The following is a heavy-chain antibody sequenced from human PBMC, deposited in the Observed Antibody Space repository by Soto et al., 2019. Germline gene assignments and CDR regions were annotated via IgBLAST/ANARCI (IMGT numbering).Heavy chain of an antibody. Sequence: EVQLVESGGGLVKPGGSLRLSCAASGFTFSNAWMNWVRQAPGKGLEWVGRIKSKTDGGTTDYAAPVKGRFTIARDDSKSTLYLQMNSRKTEDTAVDYCTTPVAARRSDYDYDGVDVWGQGSTVTVSS. CDR3: TTPVAARRSDYDYDGVDV. CDR1: GFTFSNAW. J-gene: IGHJ6*02. V-gene: IGHV3-15*07. D-gene: IGHD6-6*01. CDR2: IKSKTDGGTT.